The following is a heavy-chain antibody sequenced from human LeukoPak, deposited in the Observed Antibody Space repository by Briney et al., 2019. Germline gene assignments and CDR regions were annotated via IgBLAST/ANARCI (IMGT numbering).Heavy chain of an antibody. V-gene: IGHV3-48*03. D-gene: IGHD3-3*01. CDR1: GFTLSSYE. CDR3: VGRFLEWSDD. CDR2: ISSSGTTI. J-gene: IGHJ4*02. Sequence: PGGSLRLSCAAPGFTLSSYEINWVRQAPGKGLEWVSYISSSGTTIYYADSVKGRFTISRDNAKNSLYLQMNSLRAEDTAVYYCVGRFLEWSDDWGQGTLVTFSS.